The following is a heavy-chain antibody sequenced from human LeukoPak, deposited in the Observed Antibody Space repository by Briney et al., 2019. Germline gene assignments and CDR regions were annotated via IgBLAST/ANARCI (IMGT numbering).Heavy chain of an antibody. CDR2: IYYSGST. Sequence: SETLSLTCTVSGGSISSYYWSWIRQPPGKGLEWIGYIYYSGSTNYNPSLKSRVTISVDTSKNQFSLKLSSVTAADTAVYYCARVWSTIAEAGLDPWGQGTLVTVSS. J-gene: IGHJ5*02. CDR3: ARVWSTIAEAGLDP. D-gene: IGHD6-19*01. CDR1: GGSISSYY. V-gene: IGHV4-59*01.